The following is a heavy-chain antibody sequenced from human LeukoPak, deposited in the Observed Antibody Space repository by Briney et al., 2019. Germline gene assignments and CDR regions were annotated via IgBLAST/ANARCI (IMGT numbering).Heavy chain of an antibody. CDR2: ISGSGGST. CDR3: ARVARYFDWLNWFDP. J-gene: IGHJ5*02. D-gene: IGHD3-9*01. V-gene: IGHV3-23*01. Sequence: GGSLRLSCAASGFTFSSYAMSWVRQAPGKGLEWVSAISGSGGSTYYADSVKGRFTISRDNSKNTLYLQMNSLRAEDTAVYYCARVARYFDWLNWFDPWGQGTLVTVSS. CDR1: GFTFSSYA.